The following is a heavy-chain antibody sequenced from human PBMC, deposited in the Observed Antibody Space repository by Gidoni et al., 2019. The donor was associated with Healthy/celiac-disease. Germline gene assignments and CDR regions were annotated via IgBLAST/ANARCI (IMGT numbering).Heavy chain of an antibody. CDR2: ISSSSSYI. D-gene: IGHD3-22*01. V-gene: IGHV3-21*01. CDR1: GFTLSSYS. Sequence: EVQLVESGGGLVKPGGSLRLSCAASGFTLSSYSMNWVRQAPGKGLEWVSSISSSSSYIYYADSVKGRFTISRDNAKNLLYLQMNSLRAEDTAVYYCAREENYYYDSSGYYPLFDYWGQGTLVTVSS. CDR3: AREENYYYDSSGYYPLFDY. J-gene: IGHJ4*02.